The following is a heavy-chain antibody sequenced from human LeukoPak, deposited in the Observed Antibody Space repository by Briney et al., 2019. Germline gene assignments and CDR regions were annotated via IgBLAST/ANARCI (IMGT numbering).Heavy chain of an antibody. CDR2: ISWNSGSI. CDR1: GVTFDDYA. Sequence: HPGRSLRLSCAASGVTFDDYAMHWVRQAPGKGLEWVSGISWNSGSIGYADSVKGRFTISRDNAKNSLYLQMNSLRAEDTALYYCAKVRSYGNGGPFDYWGQGTLVTVSS. V-gene: IGHV3-9*01. D-gene: IGHD5-18*01. CDR3: AKVRSYGNGGPFDY. J-gene: IGHJ4*02.